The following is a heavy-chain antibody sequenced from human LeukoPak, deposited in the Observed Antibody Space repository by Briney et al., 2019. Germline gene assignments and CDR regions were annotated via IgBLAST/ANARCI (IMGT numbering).Heavy chain of an antibody. D-gene: IGHD5-24*01. CDR1: GFTFSSYW. V-gene: IGHV3-7*01. J-gene: IGHJ4*02. Sequence: GGSLRLSCAASGFTFSSYWMSWVRQAPGKGLEWVANIKQDGSDKYYVDSVKGRFTISRDNAKNSLYLQMNSLRAEDTAVYYCARESSGWLQLFDYWGQGTLVTVSS. CDR3: ARESSGWLQLFDY. CDR2: IKQDGSDK.